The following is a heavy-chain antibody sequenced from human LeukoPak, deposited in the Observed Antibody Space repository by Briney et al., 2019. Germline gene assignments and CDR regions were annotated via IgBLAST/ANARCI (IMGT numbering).Heavy chain of an antibody. CDR3: ARDVRIAAAGTFDY. CDR2: ISSSGSTI. D-gene: IGHD6-13*01. CDR1: GFTVSSNY. V-gene: IGHV3-48*01. Sequence: GGSLRLSCAASGFTVSSNYMSWVRQAPGKGLEWVSYISSSGSTIYYADSVKGRFTISRDNSKNTLYLQMNSLRAEDTAVYYCARDVRIAAAGTFDYWGQGTLVTVSS. J-gene: IGHJ4*02.